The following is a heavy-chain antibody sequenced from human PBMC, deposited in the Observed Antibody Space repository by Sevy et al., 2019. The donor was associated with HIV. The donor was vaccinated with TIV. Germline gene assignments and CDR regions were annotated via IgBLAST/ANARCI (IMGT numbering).Heavy chain of an antibody. CDR1: GYTLTSHG. Sequence: GSVKVSCKASGYTLTSHGISWVRQAPGQGLEWMGWISGYNGNTNYAQKLQGRVTLTRDTSTNTAYMELRSLRSDDTAIYYCARDPNGYYYDTSGYFHYWGQGTLVTVSS. D-gene: IGHD3-22*01. J-gene: IGHJ4*02. CDR2: ISGYNGNT. CDR3: ARDPNGYYYDTSGYFHY. V-gene: IGHV1-18*01.